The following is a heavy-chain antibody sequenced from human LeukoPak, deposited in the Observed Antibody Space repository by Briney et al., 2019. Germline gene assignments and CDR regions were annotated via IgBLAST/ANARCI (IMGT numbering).Heavy chain of an antibody. J-gene: IGHJ6*03. D-gene: IGHD3-22*01. V-gene: IGHV3-13*01. CDR2: IGAAGDT. Sequence: GGSLRLSCAASGFTFSSYDMHWVRQATGKGLEWVSAIGAAGDTYYTGSVKGRFTISRENAKNSLYLQMNSLRDGDTAVYYCARGDSSYYYMDVWGKGTTVTVSS. CDR1: GFTFSSYD. CDR3: ARGDSSYYYMDV.